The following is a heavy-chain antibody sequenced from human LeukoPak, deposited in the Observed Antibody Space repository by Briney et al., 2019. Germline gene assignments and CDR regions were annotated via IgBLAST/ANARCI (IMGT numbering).Heavy chain of an antibody. Sequence: ASVKVSCKASGGTFSSYAISWVRQAPGQGLEWMGGIIPIFGTANYAQKFQGRVTITADESTSTVYMELSSLRSEDTAVYYCARDGSYYGGNPRGRYFDLWGRGTLVTVSS. CDR3: ARDGSYYGGNPRGRYFDL. CDR1: GGTFSSYA. J-gene: IGHJ2*01. V-gene: IGHV1-69*13. CDR2: IIPIFGTA. D-gene: IGHD4-23*01.